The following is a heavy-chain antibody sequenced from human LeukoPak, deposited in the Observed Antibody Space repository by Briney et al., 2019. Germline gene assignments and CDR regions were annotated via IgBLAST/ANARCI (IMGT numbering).Heavy chain of an antibody. CDR3: AGRLGYCSGTSCYFGRFAFDI. V-gene: IGHV4-34*01. J-gene: IGHJ3*02. CDR1: GGSFSGYY. D-gene: IGHD2-2*01. CDR2: INHSGST. Sequence: SETLSLTCAVYGGSFSGYYWSWIRQPPGKGLEWIGEINHSGSTNYNPSLKSRVTISVDTSKNQFSLKLSSVTAADTAVYYCAGRLGYCSGTSCYFGRFAFDIWGQGTMVTVSS.